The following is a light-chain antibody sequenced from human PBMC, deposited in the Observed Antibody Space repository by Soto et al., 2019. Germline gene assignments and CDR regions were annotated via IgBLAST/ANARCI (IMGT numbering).Light chain of an antibody. V-gene: IGLV4-69*01. CDR1: SGHSSYA. Sequence: QPVLTQSPSASASLGASVKLPCTLSSGHSSYAIAWHQQQPEKGPRYLMKLNSDGSHSKGDGIPDRFSGSSSGAERYLTISSLQSEDEADYYCQTWVTGIQIFGGGTKLTVL. J-gene: IGLJ2*01. CDR2: LNSDGSH. CDR3: QTWVTGIQI.